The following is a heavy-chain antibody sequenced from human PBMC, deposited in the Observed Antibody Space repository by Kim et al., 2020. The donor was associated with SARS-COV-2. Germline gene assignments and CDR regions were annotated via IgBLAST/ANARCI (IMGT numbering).Heavy chain of an antibody. CDR2: VYYSGSV. D-gene: IGHD6-19*01. CDR3: ARQGTSGLSYQYVLDV. Sequence: SETLSLTCNVSGGSIYSRGFYWTWIRQPPGKELEWIGSVYYSGSVYYNPSLRSRVTISLHTSENQFSLMLTSLTATDTAVYYCARQGTSGLSYQYVLDV. V-gene: IGHV4-39*01. J-gene: IGHJ6*01. CDR1: GGSIYSRGFY.